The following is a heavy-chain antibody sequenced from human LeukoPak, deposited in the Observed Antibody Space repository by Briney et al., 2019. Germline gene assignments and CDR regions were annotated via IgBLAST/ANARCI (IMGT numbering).Heavy chain of an antibody. CDR1: GFTFSSYS. J-gene: IGHJ2*01. CDR2: ISSSSSYI. Sequence: GGSLRLSCAASGFTFSSYSMNWVRQAPGKGLEWVSSISSSSSYIYYADSVKGRFTISRDNAKNSLYLQMNSLRAEDTAVYYCARDGEIQLWSQVVISHWYFDLWGRGTLVTVSS. D-gene: IGHD5-18*01. V-gene: IGHV3-21*01. CDR3: ARDGEIQLWSQVVISHWYFDL.